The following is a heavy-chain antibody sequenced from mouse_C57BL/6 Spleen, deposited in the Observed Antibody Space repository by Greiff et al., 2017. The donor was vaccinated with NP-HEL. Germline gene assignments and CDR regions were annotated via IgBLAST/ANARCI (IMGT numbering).Heavy chain of an antibody. D-gene: IGHD2-5*01. Sequence: VQLKQSGAELVKPGASVKLSCTASGFNIKDYYMHWVKQRPEQGLGWIGRIDPGDGETKYAPKFQGKATITADTSSNTSYLQLSSLTSEDTAVYYCASYSNSFAYWGQGTLVTVSA. CDR3: ASYSNSFAY. J-gene: IGHJ3*01. V-gene: IGHV14-2*01. CDR2: IDPGDGET. CDR1: GFNIKDYY.